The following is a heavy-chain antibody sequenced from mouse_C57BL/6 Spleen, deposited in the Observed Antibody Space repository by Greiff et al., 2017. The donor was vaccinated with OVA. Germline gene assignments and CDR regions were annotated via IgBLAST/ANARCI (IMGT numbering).Heavy chain of an antibody. CDR2: IDPNSGGT. V-gene: IGHV1-72*01. D-gene: IGHD2-1*01. Sequence: VKLQQPGAELVKPGASVKLSCKASGYTFTSYWMHWVKQRPGRGLEWIGRIDPNSGGTKYNEKFKSKATLTVDKPSSTAYMQLSSLTSEDAAVYYCAISTGNYVDYYAMDYWGQGTSVTVSS. J-gene: IGHJ4*01. CDR1: GYTFTSYW. CDR3: AISTGNYVDYYAMDY.